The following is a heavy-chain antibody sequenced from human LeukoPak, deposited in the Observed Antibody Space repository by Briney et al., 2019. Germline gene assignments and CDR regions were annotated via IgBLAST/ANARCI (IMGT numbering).Heavy chain of an antibody. D-gene: IGHD4-23*01. V-gene: IGHV3-11*01. J-gene: IGHJ4*02. CDR3: ARELKNTHGGLLDY. CDR1: GFTFSDYY. Sequence: GESLRLSCEASGFTFSDYYMSWVRQAPEKGLEWLSYLSGDGATIYYADSVRGRFTTSRDNAKSSLSLQMNTLRDDDTAVYYCARELKNTHGGLLDYWGQGALVTVSS. CDR2: LSGDGATI.